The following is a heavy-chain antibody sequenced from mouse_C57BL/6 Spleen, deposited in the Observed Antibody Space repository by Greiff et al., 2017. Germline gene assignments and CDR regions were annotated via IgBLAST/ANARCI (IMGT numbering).Heavy chain of an antibody. D-gene: IGHD1-1*01. CDR1: GYTFTSYW. CDR3: ARGDYGSSYPVYFDD. Sequence: QVQLQQPGAELVRPGSSVKLSCKASGYTFTSYWMHWVKQRPIQGLEWIGNIDPSDSETHYNQKFKDKATLTVDKSSSTAYMQLSSLTSEDSAVYYCARGDYGSSYPVYFDDWGQGTTRTVSS. J-gene: IGHJ2*01. CDR2: IDPSDSET. V-gene: IGHV1-52*01.